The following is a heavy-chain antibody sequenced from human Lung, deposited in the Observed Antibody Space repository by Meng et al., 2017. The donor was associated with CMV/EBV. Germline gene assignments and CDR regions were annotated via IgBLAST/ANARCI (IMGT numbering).Heavy chain of an antibody. CDR1: GYTFTEFY. Sequence: ASXXVSLMASGYTFTEFYLHWVRLAPGQGLEWMGRINPYSGDTHFAQNFRGRVTMTRETSISTAYMDLTSLKSDDTAIYYCARDPSSSVWSGYHEDWGQGXLVTVSS. CDR2: INPYSGDT. V-gene: IGHV1-2*02. D-gene: IGHD3-3*01. J-gene: IGHJ4*02. CDR3: ARDPSSSVWSGYHED.